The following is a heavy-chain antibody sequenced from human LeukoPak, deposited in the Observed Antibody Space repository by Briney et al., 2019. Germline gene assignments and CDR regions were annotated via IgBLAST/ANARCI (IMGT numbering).Heavy chain of an antibody. V-gene: IGHV3-43*02. CDR3: AKDKYSYGYNFDY. CDR1: GSTFDDYA. J-gene: IGHJ4*02. Sequence: GGSLRLSCAASGSTFDDYAMHWVRQAPGKGLEWVSLISGDGDSTYYADSVKGRFTISRDNSKNSLYLQMNSLRTEDTALFYCAKDKYSYGYNFDYWGQGTLVTVSS. D-gene: IGHD5-18*01. CDR2: ISGDGDST.